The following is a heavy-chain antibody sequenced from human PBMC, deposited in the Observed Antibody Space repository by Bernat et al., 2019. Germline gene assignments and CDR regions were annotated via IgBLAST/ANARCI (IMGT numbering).Heavy chain of an antibody. J-gene: IGHJ4*02. CDR2: ISGSGGST. CDR1: GFTFSSYA. D-gene: IGHD3-10*01. V-gene: IGHV3-23*04. Sequence: EVQLVESGGGLVQPGGSLRLSCAASGFTFSSYAMSWVRQAPGKGLEWVSAISGSGGSTYYADSVKGRFTISRDNSKTTLYLQMNSLRAEDTAVYYCAKGIWFGELLAYTYDYWGQGTLVTVSS. CDR3: AKGIWFGELLAYTYDY.